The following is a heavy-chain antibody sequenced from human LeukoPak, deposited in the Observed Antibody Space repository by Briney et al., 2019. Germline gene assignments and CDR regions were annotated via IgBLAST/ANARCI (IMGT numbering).Heavy chain of an antibody. J-gene: IGHJ5*02. CDR1: GGSISSGGYY. CDR2: IYYSGST. D-gene: IGHD1-26*01. Sequence: TSETLSLTCTVSGGSISSGGYYWSWIRQHPGKGLEWNAYIYYSGSTYYNPSLKSRVTISVDTSKNQFSLKLSSVTAADTAVYYCARDGTRLGGDWFDPWGQGTLVTVSS. V-gene: IGHV4-31*03. CDR3: ARDGTRLGGDWFDP.